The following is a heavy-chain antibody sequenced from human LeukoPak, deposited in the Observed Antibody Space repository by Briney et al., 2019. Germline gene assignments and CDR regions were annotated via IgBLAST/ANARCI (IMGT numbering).Heavy chain of an antibody. CDR2: IWYDGSNK. CDR1: GFTFSSYG. J-gene: IGHJ6*03. V-gene: IGHV3-33*01. Sequence: GGSLRLSCAASGFTFSSYGMHWVRQAPGKGLEWVAVIWYDGSNKYYADSVKGRFTISRDNSKNTLYLQMNSLRAEDTAVYYCAREYEDFWSDLGNYYCSNMTVWGKGT. D-gene: IGHD3-3*01. CDR3: AREYEDFWSDLGNYYCSNMTV.